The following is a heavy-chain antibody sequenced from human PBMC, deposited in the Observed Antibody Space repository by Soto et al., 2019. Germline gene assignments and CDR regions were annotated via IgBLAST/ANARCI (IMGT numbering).Heavy chain of an antibody. CDR2: IIPISDTT. Sequence: QVQLVQSGAEVKKPGSSVKVSCKASGGTFSSYAISWVRQAPGQGLEWMGGIIPISDTTNYAQKFQGRVTITGDESTSTAYMELSSLRSEDTAVYYCARSQGSSTSLEIYYYYYGMDVWGQGTTVTVSS. D-gene: IGHD2-2*01. V-gene: IGHV1-69*01. CDR1: GGTFSSYA. J-gene: IGHJ6*02. CDR3: ARSQGSSTSLEIYYYYYGMDV.